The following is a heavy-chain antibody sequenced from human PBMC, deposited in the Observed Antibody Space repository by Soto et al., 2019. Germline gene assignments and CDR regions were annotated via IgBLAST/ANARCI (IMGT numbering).Heavy chain of an antibody. CDR1: GDSISTVDYF. CDR3: ARGRYCLTGRCFPNWFDS. V-gene: IGHV4-30-4*01. CDR2: IYKSTTT. J-gene: IGHJ5*01. D-gene: IGHD2-15*01. Sequence: QVHLLESGPGLVKPSQTLSLTCSVSGDSISTVDYFWAWIRQPPGQALEYIGYIYKSTTTYYNPSLESRVAIALDTSKSQFSLNVTYVTAADTAVYFCARGRYCLTGRCFPNWFDSWGQGTLVTVSS.